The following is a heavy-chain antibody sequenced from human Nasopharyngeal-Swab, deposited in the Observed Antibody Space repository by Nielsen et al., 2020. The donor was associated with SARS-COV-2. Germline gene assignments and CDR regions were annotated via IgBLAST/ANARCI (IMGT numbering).Heavy chain of an antibody. CDR2: ISGSGDST. V-gene: IGHV3-23*01. CDR3: AKDRDSGDDSEEYYHYYGMDV. Sequence: GGSLRLSCAASGFTFSSYALSWVRQAPGEGLEWVSAISGSGDSTYYTDSVRGRFTISRDNSKNTLTLQMNSLRVEDTAIYYFAKDRDSGDDSEEYYHYYGMDVWGQGAPVTVSS. CDR1: GFTFSSYA. J-gene: IGHJ6*02. D-gene: IGHD5-12*01.